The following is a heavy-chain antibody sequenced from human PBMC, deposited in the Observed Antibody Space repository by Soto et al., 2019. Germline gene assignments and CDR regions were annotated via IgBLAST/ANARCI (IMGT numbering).Heavy chain of an antibody. Sequence: EVHLVESGGGLVQPGGSLRLSCAGSGFSINSHWMSWVRQAPGKGLEWVAEINQDGSQTYYVDSVKGRFTISSDNAKNSVYLQMNSLRAEDTAVYYCARDSASCSRTSFCLDCWGQGTLVTVTS. D-gene: IGHD2-2*01. CDR3: ARDSASCSRTSFCLDC. CDR2: INQDGSQT. CDR1: GFSINSHW. J-gene: IGHJ4*02. V-gene: IGHV3-7*01.